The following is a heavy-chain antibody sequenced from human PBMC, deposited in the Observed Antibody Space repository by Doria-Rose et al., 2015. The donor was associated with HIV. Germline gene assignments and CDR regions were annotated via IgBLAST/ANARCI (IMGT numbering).Heavy chain of an antibody. CDR2: MFSDDER. J-gene: IGHJ4*02. Sequence: SGPVLVKPTETLTLTCTVSGVSLSSPGMGVSWIRQPPEKALEWLSYMFSDDERSYKTSLKSRLTSSRGTSKSQVVLTMTDMDPVDTATYYCARIKSSRWYHKYYFDFWGQGTLVIVSA. CDR3: ARIKSSRWYHKYYFDF. D-gene: IGHD6-13*01. CDR1: GVSLSSPGMG. V-gene: IGHV2-26*01.